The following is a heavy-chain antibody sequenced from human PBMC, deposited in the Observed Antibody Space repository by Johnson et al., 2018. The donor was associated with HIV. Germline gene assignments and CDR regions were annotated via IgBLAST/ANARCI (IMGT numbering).Heavy chain of an antibody. D-gene: IGHD1-26*01. V-gene: IGHV3-30*04. J-gene: IGHJ3*01. CDR3: ARDGAIAGAATEALDL. Sequence: QVQLVESGGGVVQPGRSLRLSCAASGFTFNRYGLHWVRQAPGKGLEWVATTSFDERGKHYTDSVKGRFTISRDNSKNALYLQLNSLRPEDTAVYYCARDGAIAGAATEALDLWGQGTLVIVSS. CDR1: GFTFNRYG. CDR2: TSFDERGK.